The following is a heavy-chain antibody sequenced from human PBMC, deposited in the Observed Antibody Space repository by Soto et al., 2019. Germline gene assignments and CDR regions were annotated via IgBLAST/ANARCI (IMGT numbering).Heavy chain of an antibody. CDR3: ARVYDFWSGDPFDAFDI. CDR1: GFTFSSYS. Sequence: GGSLRLSCAASGFTFSSYSMNWVRQAPGKGLEWVSYISSSSSTIYYADSVKGRFTISRDNAKNSLYLQMNSLRAEDTAVYYCARVYDFWSGDPFDAFDIWGRGTMVTVSS. J-gene: IGHJ3*02. CDR2: ISSSSSTI. D-gene: IGHD3-3*01. V-gene: IGHV3-48*01.